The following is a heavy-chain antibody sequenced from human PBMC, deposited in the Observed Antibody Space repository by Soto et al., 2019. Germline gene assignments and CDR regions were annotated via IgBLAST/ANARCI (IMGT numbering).Heavy chain of an antibody. CDR2: ISYDGNNK. Sequence: QVQLVDSRGGVGQPGRSLRLSCAASGFTFSNSAIHWVRQAPGKGLEWVPVISYDGNNKYYAESVTGGFAISRGNFKKTFCRKRYSLRAEDTTVYYCADNGACSNCNCYYAFAMWGRGTMVTVSS. D-gene: IGHD2-2*01. CDR3: ADNGACSNCNCYYAFAM. CDR1: GFTFSNSA. V-gene: IGHV3-30*09. J-gene: IGHJ3*02.